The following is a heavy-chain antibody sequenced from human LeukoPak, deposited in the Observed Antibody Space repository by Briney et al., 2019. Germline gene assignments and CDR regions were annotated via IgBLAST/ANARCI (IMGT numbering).Heavy chain of an antibody. J-gene: IGHJ4*02. CDR3: ARGFSGFDY. Sequence: GGSLRLSCAASGFTFSSYSMNWVRQAPGKGLEWVSSISSSSSYIYYADSVKGRFTISRDNSKNTLYLQMGSLRAEDMAVYYCARGFSGFDYWGQGTLVTVSS. CDR2: ISSSSSYI. CDR1: GFTFSSYS. V-gene: IGHV3-21*01. D-gene: IGHD3-10*01.